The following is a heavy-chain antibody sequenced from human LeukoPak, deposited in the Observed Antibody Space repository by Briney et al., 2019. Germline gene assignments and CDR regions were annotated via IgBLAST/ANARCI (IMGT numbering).Heavy chain of an antibody. Sequence: SETLSLTCAVYGGSFSGYYWSWIRQPPGKGLEWIGEINHSGSTNYNPSLKSRVTISVDTSKNQFSLKLSSVTAADTAVYYCARAWYYYYYGMDVGGQGTTATVS. CDR1: GGSFSGYY. CDR2: INHSGST. CDR3: ARAWYYYYYGMDV. V-gene: IGHV4-34*01. J-gene: IGHJ6*02.